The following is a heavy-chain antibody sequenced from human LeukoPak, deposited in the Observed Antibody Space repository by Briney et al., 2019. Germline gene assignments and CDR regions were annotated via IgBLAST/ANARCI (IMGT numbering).Heavy chain of an antibody. J-gene: IGHJ3*02. V-gene: IGHV6-1*01. D-gene: IGHD3-22*01. CDR2: TYYRSKWYT. Sequence: SQTLSLTCAISGDSVSSKSTAWNWIRQSPSRGLEWLGRTYYRSKWYTGYAVSVKGRITINPDTSKNQFSLQLNSVTPEDTAVYYCATTPLEGTYYYDSSGYYYFGAFDIWGQGTMVTVSS. CDR1: GDSVSSKSTA. CDR3: ATTPLEGTYYYDSSGYYYFGAFDI.